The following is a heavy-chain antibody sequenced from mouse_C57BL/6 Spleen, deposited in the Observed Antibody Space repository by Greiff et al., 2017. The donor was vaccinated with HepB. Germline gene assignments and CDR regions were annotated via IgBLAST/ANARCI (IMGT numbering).Heavy chain of an antibody. Sequence: QVQLQQPGAELVKPGASVKLSCKASGYTFTSYWMHWVKQRPGQGLEWIGMIHPNSGSTNYNEKFKSKATLTVDKSSSTAYMQLSSLTSEDSAVYYCARSTVVANFDYWGQGTTLTVSS. J-gene: IGHJ2*01. V-gene: IGHV1-64*01. CDR3: ARSTVVANFDY. CDR1: GYTFTSYW. CDR2: IHPNSGST. D-gene: IGHD1-1*01.